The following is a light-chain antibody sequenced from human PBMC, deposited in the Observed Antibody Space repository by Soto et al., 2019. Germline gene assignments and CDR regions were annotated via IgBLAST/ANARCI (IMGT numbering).Light chain of an antibody. V-gene: IGLV2-23*01. CDR1: NKDVGSYNL. J-gene: IGLJ1*01. CDR2: EGT. CDR3: CSYAGSSIFYV. Sequence: QSALTQPASVSGSPGQSITVSCTGTNKDVGSYNLVSWYQQHPGKAPKLMIYEGTKRHSGVSNRFSGSKSGNTASLTISGLHAEDEADYYCCSYAGSSIFYVFGTGTKVTVL.